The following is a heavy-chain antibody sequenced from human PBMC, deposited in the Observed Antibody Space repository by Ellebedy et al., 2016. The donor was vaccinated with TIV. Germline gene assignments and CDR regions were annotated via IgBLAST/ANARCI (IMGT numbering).Heavy chain of an antibody. J-gene: IGHJ3*02. CDR2: IWYDGSNK. Sequence: GGSLRLSCVASGFTFSSYGMHWVRQAPGKGLEWVAVIWYDGSNKYYADSVKGRFTISRDNSENTLYLQMNSLRAEDTAVYYCARDPPGRGADGFDMWGQGAMVTVSS. V-gene: IGHV3-33*01. CDR1: GFTFSSYG. CDR3: ARDPPGRGADGFDM. D-gene: IGHD3-10*01.